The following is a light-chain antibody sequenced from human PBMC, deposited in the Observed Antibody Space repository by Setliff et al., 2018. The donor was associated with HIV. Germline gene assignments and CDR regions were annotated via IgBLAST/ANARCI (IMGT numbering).Light chain of an antibody. CDR2: EVS. CDR1: SSDVGNYNL. CDR3: SSYTSSSFYV. J-gene: IGLJ1*01. V-gene: IGLV2-14*02. Sequence: QSALTQPASVSGSPGQSITIYCTGTSSDVGNYNLVSWYQQHPGKAPKVMTFEVSKRPSGVSNRFSASKSGNTASLTISGLQAEDEADYYCSSYTSSSFYVFGTGTKVTVL.